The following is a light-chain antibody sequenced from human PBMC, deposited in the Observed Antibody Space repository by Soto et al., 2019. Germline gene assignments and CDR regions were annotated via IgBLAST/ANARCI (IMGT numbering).Light chain of an antibody. CDR2: GAS. CDR1: QSVLYSSNNKNY. V-gene: IGKV4-1*01. CDR3: QQFNNWPPWT. J-gene: IGKJ1*01. Sequence: DIVMTQSPDSLAVSLGERATINCKSSQSVLYSSNNKNYLAWYQQKPGQAPRLLIYGASTRAAGIPDRFSGSGSGTEFTLTISGLQSDDFAVYYCQQFNNWPPWTFGQGTKVDIK.